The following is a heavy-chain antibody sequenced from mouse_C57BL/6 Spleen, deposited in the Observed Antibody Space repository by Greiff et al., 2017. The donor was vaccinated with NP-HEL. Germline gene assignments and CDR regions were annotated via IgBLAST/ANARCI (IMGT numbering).Heavy chain of an antibody. CDR1: GYAFSSYW. CDR3: ARRVYYDYAMDY. Sequence: QVQLKESGAELVKPGASVKISCKASGYAFSSYWMNWVKQRPGKGLEWIGQIYPGDGDTNYNGKFKGKATLTADKSSSTAYMQLSSLTSEDSAVYFCARRVYYDYAMDYWGQGTSVTVSS. CDR2: IYPGDGDT. D-gene: IGHD1-1*01. J-gene: IGHJ4*01. V-gene: IGHV1-80*01.